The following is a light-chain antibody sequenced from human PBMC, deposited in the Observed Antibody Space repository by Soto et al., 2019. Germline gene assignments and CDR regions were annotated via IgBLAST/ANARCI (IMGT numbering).Light chain of an antibody. Sequence: QAVVTQEPPLTVSPGGTVTLTCGSSTGAVTNGHYPYWFQQKPGQAPRTLIYDTTNRHSWTPARFSGSLLGGKAALTLSGAQPEDEAEYYCLLSYTGPSVFGTGTKAAVL. CDR1: TGAVTNGHY. V-gene: IGLV7-46*01. J-gene: IGLJ1*01. CDR3: LLSYTGPSV. CDR2: DTT.